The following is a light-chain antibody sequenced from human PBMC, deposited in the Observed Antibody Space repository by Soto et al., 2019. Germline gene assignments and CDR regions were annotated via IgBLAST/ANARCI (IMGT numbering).Light chain of an antibody. J-gene: IGKJ2*01. V-gene: IGKV1-39*01. CDR2: AAS. Sequence: DILMTQSPTSLSASLGDNVTITCRSSQTINTYLNWYQQRRGKAPKLLIYAASSLQSGVTSRFSGSGSGTDFILTISSLQPEDFATYFCQQSHRTPPTFGRGTKLEIK. CDR1: QTINTY. CDR3: QQSHRTPPT.